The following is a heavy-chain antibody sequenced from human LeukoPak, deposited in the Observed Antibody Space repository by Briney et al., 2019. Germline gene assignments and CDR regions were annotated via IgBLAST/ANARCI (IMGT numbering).Heavy chain of an antibody. D-gene: IGHD1/OR15-1a*01. CDR2: TYYRSKWYL. Sequence: SQTLSLTCAISGDSVSTNSAAWSWIMQSPSRGLEWLGRTYYRSKWYLDYALSVKSRITINPDTSKNHFSLHLNSVTPEDTAVYYCAREQQDGFDVWGQGTMVTVSS. V-gene: IGHV6-1*01. CDR1: GDSVSTNSAA. CDR3: AREQQDGFDV. J-gene: IGHJ3*01.